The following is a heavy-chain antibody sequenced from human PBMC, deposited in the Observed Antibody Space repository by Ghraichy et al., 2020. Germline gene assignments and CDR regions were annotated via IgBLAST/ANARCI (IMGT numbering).Heavy chain of an antibody. CDR2: ISWNSGSI. CDR1: GFTFDDYA. J-gene: IGHJ4*02. V-gene: IGHV3-9*01. CDR3: AKGTGYSYGPSNQGFDY. Sequence: GGSLRLSCAASGFTFDDYAMHWVRQAPGKGLEWVSGISWNSGSIGYADSVKGRFTISRDNAKNSLYLQMNSLRAEDTALYYCAKGTGYSYGPSNQGFDYWGQGTLVTVSS. D-gene: IGHD5-18*01.